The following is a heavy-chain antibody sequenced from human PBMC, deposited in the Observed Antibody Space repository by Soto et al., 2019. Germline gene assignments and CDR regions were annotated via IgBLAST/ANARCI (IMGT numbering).Heavy chain of an antibody. V-gene: IGHV4-30-4*01. D-gene: IGHD4-17*01. CDR3: ARSEATVLDY. CDR2: ISYSGST. CDR1: GGPISSGNYY. Sequence: ASETLSLTCPVSGGPISSGNYYWSWIRQPPGKGLEWIGFISYSGSTYYSASLQSRVTMSVDTSKNQFSLNLSFVTAADTAVYYCARSEATVLDYWGQGTLVTVSS. J-gene: IGHJ4*02.